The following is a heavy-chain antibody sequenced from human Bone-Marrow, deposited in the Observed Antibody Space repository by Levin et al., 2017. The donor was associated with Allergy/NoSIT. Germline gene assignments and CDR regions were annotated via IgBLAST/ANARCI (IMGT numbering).Heavy chain of an antibody. D-gene: IGHD1-14*01. CDR2: IYSRGDT. CDR3: ARNIPVTDLGF. J-gene: IGHJ4*02. Sequence: LSLTCAASGLTVSNNYMSWVRQAPGKGLEWVALIYSRGDTYYADSVKGRLTISRDNSKNTLYLQMNSLRTEDTAVYHCARNIPVTDLGFWGRGTLVTVSS. CDR1: GLTVSNNY. V-gene: IGHV3-53*01.